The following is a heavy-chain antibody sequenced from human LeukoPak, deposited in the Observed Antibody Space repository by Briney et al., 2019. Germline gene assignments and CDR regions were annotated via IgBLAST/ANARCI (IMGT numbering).Heavy chain of an antibody. CDR3: ARVYYYDSSGNGAFDI. J-gene: IGHJ3*02. V-gene: IGHV4-61*01. Sequence: PSETLSLTCTVSGYSISSGYYWSWIRQPPGKGLEWIGYIYYSGSTNYNPSLKSRVTISVDTSKNQFSLKLSSVTAADTAVYYCARVYYYDSSGNGAFDIWGQGTMVTVSS. D-gene: IGHD3-22*01. CDR2: IYYSGST. CDR1: GYSISSGYY.